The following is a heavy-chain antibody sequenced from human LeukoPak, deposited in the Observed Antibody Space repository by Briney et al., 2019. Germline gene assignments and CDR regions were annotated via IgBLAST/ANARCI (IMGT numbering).Heavy chain of an antibody. CDR1: GGSISSSKW. Sequence: SETLSLTCAVSGGSISSSKWWSWVRQPPGKGLEWIGEIYHSGSTNYNPSLKSRVAISVDKSKNQFSLKLSSVTAADTAVYYCARERAYCGADCYRYFDYWGQGTLVTVSS. V-gene: IGHV4-4*02. CDR3: ARERAYCGADCYRYFDY. J-gene: IGHJ4*02. CDR2: IYHSGST. D-gene: IGHD2-21*02.